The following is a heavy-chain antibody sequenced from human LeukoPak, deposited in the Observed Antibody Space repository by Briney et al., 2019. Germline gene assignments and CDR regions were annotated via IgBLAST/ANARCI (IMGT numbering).Heavy chain of an antibody. J-gene: IGHJ6*04. Sequence: SSVKVSRKASVGTLSSYVISGVRQAPGQGREWVGGSIPLFGTPHYAHRFQGRVTITVEESPRTAYMERSGLRSEDTAVYYCARDRIVVVAGHSQGHYYCGMDVWRRGTTVSVPS. CDR3: ARDRIVVVAGHSQGHYYCGMDV. CDR1: VGTLSSYV. V-gene: IGHV1-69*13. D-gene: IGHD2-21*02. CDR2: SIPLFGTP.